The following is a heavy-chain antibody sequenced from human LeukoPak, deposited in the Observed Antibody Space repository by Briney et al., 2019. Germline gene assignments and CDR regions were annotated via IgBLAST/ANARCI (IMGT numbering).Heavy chain of an antibody. J-gene: IGHJ4*02. CDR2: ISSSSSYI. CDR1: GFTFSSYS. D-gene: IGHD3-10*01. V-gene: IGHV3-21*01. Sequence: PGGSLRLSCAASGFTFSSYSMNWVRQAPGKGLEWVSSISSSSSYIYYADSVKGRFTISRDDAKNSLYLQMNSLRAEDTAVYYCAKGRKGLLYVRGVDFDYWGQGTLVTVSS. CDR3: AKGRKGLLYVRGVDFDY.